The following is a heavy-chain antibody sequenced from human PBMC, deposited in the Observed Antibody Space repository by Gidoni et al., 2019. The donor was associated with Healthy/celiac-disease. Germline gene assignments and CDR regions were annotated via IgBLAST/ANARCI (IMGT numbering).Heavy chain of an antibody. V-gene: IGHV1-69*01. J-gene: IGHJ3*02. CDR3: ARERDSGSSGVDAFDI. Sequence: QVQLVQSGAEVKKPGSSVKVSCKASGGTFRSYAISWVRQAPGQGLEWMGGIIPIFGTANYAQKFQGRGTITADESTSTAYMELSSLRSEDTAVYYCARERDSGSSGVDAFDIWGQGTMVTVSS. CDR2: IIPIFGTA. D-gene: IGHD1-26*01. CDR1: GGTFRSYA.